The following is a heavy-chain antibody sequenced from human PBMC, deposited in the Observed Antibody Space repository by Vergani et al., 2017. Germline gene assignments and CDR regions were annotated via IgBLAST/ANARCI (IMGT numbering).Heavy chain of an antibody. D-gene: IGHD6-13*01. CDR3: TRQAVYSSWYDYYGMDV. Sequence: DVHLAESGGGFFQPGGSLRLSCSASGFSFNSYWMHWVRQVPGKGLLWVSRIKSDGSITAYADSVKGRFTISRDNAQNTLYLQMNSLRVEDTAVYYCTRQAVYSSWYDYYGMDVWGQGTTVTVSS. V-gene: IGHV3-74*03. CDR2: IKSDGSIT. CDR1: GFSFNSYW. J-gene: IGHJ6*02.